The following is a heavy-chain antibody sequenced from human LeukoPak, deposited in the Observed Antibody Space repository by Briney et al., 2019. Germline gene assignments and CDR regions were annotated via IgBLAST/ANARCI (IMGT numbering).Heavy chain of an antibody. J-gene: IGHJ4*02. CDR2: INPNSGGT. Sequence: ASVKVSCKASGYTFTGYYMHWVRRAPGQGLEWMGRINPNSGGTNYAQKFQGRVTMTRDTSISTAYMELSRLRSDDTAVYYCARFGGYCSGGSCYPVDYWGQGTLVTVSP. CDR3: ARFGGYCSGGSCYPVDY. D-gene: IGHD2-15*01. V-gene: IGHV1-2*06. CDR1: GYTFTGYY.